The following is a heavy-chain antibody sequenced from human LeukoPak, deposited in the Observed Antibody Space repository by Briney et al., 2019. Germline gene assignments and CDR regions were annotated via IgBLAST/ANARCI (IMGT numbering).Heavy chain of an antibody. D-gene: IGHD2-21*01. CDR2: ISSSGSTI. CDR1: GFTFSSYE. V-gene: IGHV3-48*03. Sequence: PGGSLRLSCAASGFTFSSYEMNWVRQAPGKGLVWVSYISSSGSTIYYADSVKGRFTISRDNAKNSLYLQMNSLRAEDTAVYYCTRSFGRYYPDDYWGQGTLVTVSS. J-gene: IGHJ4*02. CDR3: TRSFGRYYPDDY.